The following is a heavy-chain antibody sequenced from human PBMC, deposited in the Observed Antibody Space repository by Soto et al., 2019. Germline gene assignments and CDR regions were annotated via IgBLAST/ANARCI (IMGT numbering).Heavy chain of an antibody. J-gene: IGHJ4*02. CDR2: ISPYSGYT. Sequence: ASVKVSCKGFGYSFMKYGINWVRQAPGQGLEWVGWISPYSGYTHSAQKFHGRLTLTTDTAASTAYMELRILRSADTALYYCAREASVLIPAAQPSRFDSWGRGTRVTV. CDR3: AREASVLIPAAQPSRFDS. CDR1: GYSFMKYG. V-gene: IGHV1-18*01. D-gene: IGHD2-2*01.